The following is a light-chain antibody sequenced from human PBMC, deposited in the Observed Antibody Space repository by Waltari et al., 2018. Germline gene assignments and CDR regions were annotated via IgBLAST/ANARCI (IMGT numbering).Light chain of an antibody. CDR2: GTF. CDR3: QHYVNRPET. Sequence: EIVFPQPPRPVSFSPGESPPPSCRASQTISKYLVWYQQKPGQAPRLLIYGTFSRATGIPDRFSGSGSGTDFSLTISRLEPEDFAVYYCQHYVNRPETFGQGTKVEIK. V-gene: IGKV3-20*01. CDR1: QTISKY. J-gene: IGKJ1*01.